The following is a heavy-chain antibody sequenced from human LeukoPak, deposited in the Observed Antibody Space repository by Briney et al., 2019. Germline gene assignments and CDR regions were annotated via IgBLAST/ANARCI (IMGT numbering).Heavy chain of an antibody. CDR3: ARDRGDDYGAWGLNSDAFDI. CDR1: GFTFSDYY. D-gene: IGHD4-17*01. CDR2: ISSSSSTI. J-gene: IGHJ3*02. Sequence: GGSLRLSCAASGFTFSDYYMSWIRQAPGKGLEWVSYISSSSSTIYYADSVKGRFTISRDNAKNSLYLQMNSLRDEDTAVYYCARDRGDDYGAWGLNSDAFDIWGQGTMVTVSS. V-gene: IGHV3-11*04.